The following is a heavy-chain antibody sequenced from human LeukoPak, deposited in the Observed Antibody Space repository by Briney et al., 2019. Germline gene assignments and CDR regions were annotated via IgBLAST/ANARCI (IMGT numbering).Heavy chain of an antibody. V-gene: IGHV4-59*11. D-gene: IGHD3-22*01. CDR2: IHYSGTT. CDR1: ADSISSRY. CDR3: ANLHYVSSSSNFDY. Sequence: PSETLSLTCTVSADSISSRYCSWIRQPPGKGLEWIGYIHYSGTTNYNPSLKSRVTISVDTSKKQFSLKLKSVTAAGTAVYYCANLHYVSSSSNFDYWGQGTLVTVSS. J-gene: IGHJ4*02.